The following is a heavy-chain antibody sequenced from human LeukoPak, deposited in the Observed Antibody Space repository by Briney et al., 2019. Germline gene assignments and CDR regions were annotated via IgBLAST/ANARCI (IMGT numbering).Heavy chain of an antibody. J-gene: IGHJ6*02. CDR2: ISAYNGNT. D-gene: IGHD1-26*01. CDR1: GYTFTSYY. V-gene: IGHV1-18*04. CDR3: ARGIVGATALMDV. Sequence: ASVKVSCKASGYTFTSYYMHWVRQAPGQGLEWMGWISAYNGNTKYAQRFQGRVTMTTDTSTSTAYMELRSLISEDTAVYFCARGIVGATALMDVWGQGNTVTVSS.